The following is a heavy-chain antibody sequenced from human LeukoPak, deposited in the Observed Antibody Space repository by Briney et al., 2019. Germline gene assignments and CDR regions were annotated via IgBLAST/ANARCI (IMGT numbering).Heavy chain of an antibody. J-gene: IGHJ5*02. D-gene: IGHD3-10*01. CDR2: ITSGSNYM. CDR1: GFNFNSYA. CDR3: ARDLTGNSFIFGWFDP. Sequence: GGSLRLSCAGSGFNFNSYALNWIRQAPGKGLEWVSSITSGSNYMYYADSVKGRFTISRDDAKNSVYLQMNSLTADDTAVYFCARDLTGNSFIFGWFDPWGQGTQVTVSS. V-gene: IGHV3-21*01.